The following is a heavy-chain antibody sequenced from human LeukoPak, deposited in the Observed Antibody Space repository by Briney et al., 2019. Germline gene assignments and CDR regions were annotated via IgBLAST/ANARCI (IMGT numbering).Heavy chain of an antibody. CDR3: AKAGQRFQQHDAFDI. CDR1: GFTFSSYS. CDR2: ISSSSSTI. Sequence: GGSLRLSCAASGFTFSSYSMNWVRQAPGKGLEWVSYISSSSSTIYYADSVKGRFTISRDNAKNSLYLQMNSLRVDDTAVYYCAKAGQRFQQHDAFDIWGQGTMVTVSS. J-gene: IGHJ3*02. V-gene: IGHV3-48*01. D-gene: IGHD5-12*01.